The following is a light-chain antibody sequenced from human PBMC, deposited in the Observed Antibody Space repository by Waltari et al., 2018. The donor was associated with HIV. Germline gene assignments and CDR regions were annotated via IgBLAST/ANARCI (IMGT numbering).Light chain of an antibody. Sequence: QSVLTQPPSVSGAPGQRVTISCTWGSSNIGADYDVQWYQQIPGTAPKLLISGNKNRPSGVPDRVSASKSGASASLAITGLQAEDEADYFCQSYDRSLSASVVFGGGTKLTVL. J-gene: IGLJ2*01. CDR1: SSNIGADYD. CDR2: GNK. CDR3: QSYDRSLSASVV. V-gene: IGLV1-40*01.